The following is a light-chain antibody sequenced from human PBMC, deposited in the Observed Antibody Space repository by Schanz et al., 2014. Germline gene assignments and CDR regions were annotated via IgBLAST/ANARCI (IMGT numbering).Light chain of an antibody. Sequence: QSVLTQPPSVSGAPGQRVTISCTGSSSNIGAGHDVHWYQQLPGTAPKLLIYGNSNRPSGVPDRFSGSKSGTSASLAITGLQAEDEADYYFQSYDSSLSASVVFGGGTKLTVL. CDR3: QSYDSSLSASVV. J-gene: IGLJ2*01. CDR1: SSNIGAGHD. V-gene: IGLV1-40*01. CDR2: GNS.